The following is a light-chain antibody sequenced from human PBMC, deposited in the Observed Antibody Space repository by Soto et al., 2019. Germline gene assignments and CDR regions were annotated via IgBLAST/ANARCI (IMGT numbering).Light chain of an antibody. V-gene: IGKV1-6*01. J-gene: IGKJ2*01. CDR2: AAS. CDR1: QAIRNN. CDR3: LQEYTYPYT. Sequence: AIQVTQSPSSLSASVGDRVTITCRASQAIRNNLGWYQHKPGKAPKLLIYAASLLQRGVPSRFSGSGSGTDLTLTISSLQPEDFATYYCLQEYTYPYTFGQGTKLEI.